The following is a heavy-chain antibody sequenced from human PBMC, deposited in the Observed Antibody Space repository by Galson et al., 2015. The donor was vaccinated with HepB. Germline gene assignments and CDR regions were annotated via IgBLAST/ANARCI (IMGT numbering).Heavy chain of an antibody. CDR3: VRDDMMTDLRGVKYDY. Sequence: SVKVSCKASGYTFKNFGFSWVRQAPGKGLEWMGWISAYYGNTKYAQKLQGRVSMTTDTSTSTAYMELRSLTSEDTALYYCVRDDMMTDLRGVKYDYWGEGTLVT. J-gene: IGHJ4*02. CDR2: ISAYYGNT. V-gene: IGHV1-18*01. D-gene: IGHD3-10*01. CDR1: GYTFKNFG.